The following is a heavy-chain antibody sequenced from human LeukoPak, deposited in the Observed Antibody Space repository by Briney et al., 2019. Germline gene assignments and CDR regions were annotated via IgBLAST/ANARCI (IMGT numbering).Heavy chain of an antibody. V-gene: IGHV3-48*01. D-gene: IGHD1-26*01. Sequence: PGGSLRLSCAASGFTFSSYSMNWVRQAPGKGLEWVSYISSSSSTIYYADSVKGRFTISRDKAKNSLYLQMNSLRAEDTAVYYCARVATEPYWGQGTLVTVSS. CDR1: GFTFSSYS. J-gene: IGHJ4*02. CDR2: ISSSSSTI. CDR3: ARVATEPY.